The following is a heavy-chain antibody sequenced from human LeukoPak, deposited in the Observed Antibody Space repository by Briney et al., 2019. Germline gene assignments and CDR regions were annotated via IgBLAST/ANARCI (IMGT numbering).Heavy chain of an antibody. CDR2: IYTGGTT. V-gene: IGHV3-66*01. CDR1: GFTVTSNH. Sequence: GGSLRLSCAASGFTVTSNHMNWVRQAPGKGLEWVSIIYTGGTTHYADSLKDRFTISRDDSINTLYLQMNSLRAEDTAVYFCAGETSRPGVTFRMDVWGQGTTVTVSS. D-gene: IGHD3-10*01. J-gene: IGHJ6*02. CDR3: AGETSRPGVTFRMDV.